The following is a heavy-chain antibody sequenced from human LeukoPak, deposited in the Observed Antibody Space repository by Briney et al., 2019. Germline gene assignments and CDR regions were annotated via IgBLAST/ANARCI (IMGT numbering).Heavy chain of an antibody. J-gene: IGHJ4*02. V-gene: IGHV3-30-3*01. CDR1: GFTSSSYA. CDR3: ARGVKEVGTTLDY. Sequence: GGSLRLSCAASGFTSSSYAMHWVRQAPGKGLEWVAVISYDGSNKYYADSVKGRFTISRDNSKNTLYLQMNSLRAEDTAVYYCARGVKEVGTTLDYWGQGSLVTVSS. CDR2: ISYDGSNK. D-gene: IGHD1-1*01.